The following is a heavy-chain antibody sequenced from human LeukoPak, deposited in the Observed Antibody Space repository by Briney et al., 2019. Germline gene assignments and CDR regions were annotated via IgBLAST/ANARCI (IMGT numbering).Heavy chain of an antibody. D-gene: IGHD6-13*01. CDR1: GFTFSSYS. J-gene: IGHJ5*02. CDR2: IRSSSSTI. V-gene: IGHV3-48*04. Sequence: GGSLRLSCAASGFTFSSYSMNWVRQAPGKGLEWVSYIRSSSSTIYYADSVKGRFTISRDNAKNSLYLQMNSLRAEDTAVYYCASGGAPTSSNWYLNWFDPWGQGTLVTVSS. CDR3: ASGGAPTSSNWYLNWFDP.